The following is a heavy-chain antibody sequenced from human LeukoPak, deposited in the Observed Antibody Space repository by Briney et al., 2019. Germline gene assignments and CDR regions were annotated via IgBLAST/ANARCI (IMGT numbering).Heavy chain of an antibody. CDR1: GGTFISYA. CDR3: ARDRPVVAEEYYYYYYGMDV. V-gene: IGHV1-69*04. J-gene: IGHJ6*02. D-gene: IGHD3-22*01. CDR2: IIPIFGIA. Sequence: SVKVSCKASGGTFISYAISWVRQAPGQGLEWMGRIIPIFGIANYAQKFQGRVTIAADKSTSTAYMELSSLRSEDTAVYYCARDRPVVAEEYYYYYYGMDVWGQGTTVTVSS.